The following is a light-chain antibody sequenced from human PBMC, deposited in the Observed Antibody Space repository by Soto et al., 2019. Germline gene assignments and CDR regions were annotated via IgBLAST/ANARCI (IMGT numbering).Light chain of an antibody. CDR2: AAS. Sequence: AIRMTQSPSSFSASTGDRVTITCRASQGISSYLAWYQQKPGKAPKLLIYAASTLQSGVPSRFSGSGSGTDFTLTISCLQSEDFATYYCQQYYSYTWTFGQGTTVEIK. CDR3: QQYYSYTWT. CDR1: QGISSY. J-gene: IGKJ1*01. V-gene: IGKV1-8*01.